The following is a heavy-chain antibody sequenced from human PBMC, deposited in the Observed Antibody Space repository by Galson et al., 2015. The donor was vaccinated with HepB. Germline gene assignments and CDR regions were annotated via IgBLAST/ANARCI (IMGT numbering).Heavy chain of an antibody. CDR1: GGSISSYY. J-gene: IGHJ6*02. V-gene: IGHV4-59*01. CDR3: ARDLPVKGGSYRGMDV. Sequence: ETLSLTCTVSGGSISSYYWSWIRQPPGKGLEWIGYIYYIGSTNYNPSLKSRVTISVDTSKNQFSLKLSSVTAADTAVYYCARDLPVKGGSYRGMDVWGQGTTVTVSS. D-gene: IGHD1-26*01. CDR2: IYYIGST.